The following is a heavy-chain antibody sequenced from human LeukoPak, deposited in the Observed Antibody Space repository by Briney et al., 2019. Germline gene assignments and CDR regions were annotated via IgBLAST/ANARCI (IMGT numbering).Heavy chain of an antibody. CDR3: AKKMVPETTVSPYYFDY. V-gene: IGHV3-23*01. Sequence: PGGSLRLSCAASGFHFSAHGMNWIRQAPGKGLEWVSAISGSGGSTYYADSVKGRFTISRDNSKNTLYLQMNSLRAEDTAVYYCAKKMVPETTVSPYYFDYWGQGTLVTVSS. CDR2: ISGSGGST. J-gene: IGHJ4*02. CDR1: GFHFSAHG. D-gene: IGHD4-17*01.